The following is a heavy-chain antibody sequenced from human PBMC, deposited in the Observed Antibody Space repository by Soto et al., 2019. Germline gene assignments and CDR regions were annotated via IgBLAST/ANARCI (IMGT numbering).Heavy chain of an antibody. D-gene: IGHD3-10*01. Sequence: GASVKVSCKVSGHSISESVMHWVRQPSGKGLEWMGSFDPQDGEILYAEKFQGRVTMTEDTSTDTAYMEMSSLRNEDTAVYFCASGADGMVWAAETRRNYWGQGTLVTVSS. V-gene: IGHV1-24*01. CDR2: FDPQDGEI. CDR1: GHSISESV. CDR3: ASGADGMVWAAETRRNY. J-gene: IGHJ4*02.